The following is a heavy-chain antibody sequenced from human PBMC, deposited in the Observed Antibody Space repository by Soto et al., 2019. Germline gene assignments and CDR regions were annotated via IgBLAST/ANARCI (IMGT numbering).Heavy chain of an antibody. D-gene: IGHD1-26*01. V-gene: IGHV3-30*18. CDR2: ISYDGSNT. J-gene: IGHJ4*02. CDR3: AKEGGLSGSYYISSSYYFDY. CDR1: GFTFSSYG. Sequence: QVQLVESGGGVVQPGRSLRLSCAASGFTFSSYGMHWVRQAPGKGLEWVAIISYDGSNTYYADSVKGRFTISRDNSKNTXYXXMNSLGAEDTSVYYCAKEGGLSGSYYISSSYYFDYWGQGTLVTVSS.